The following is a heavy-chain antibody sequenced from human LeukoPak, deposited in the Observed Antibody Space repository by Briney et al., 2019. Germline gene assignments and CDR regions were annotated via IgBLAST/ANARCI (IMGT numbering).Heavy chain of an antibody. CDR2: IYYSGST. Sequence: SETLSLTCTVSGGSISSSSYYWGWIRQPPGKGLEWIGSIYYSGSTYYNPSLKSRVTISVDTSKNQFSLKLSSVTAADTAVYYCARHPERIGLYYYYYYMDVWGKGTTVTISS. V-gene: IGHV4-39*01. J-gene: IGHJ6*03. CDR3: ARHPERIGLYYYYYYMDV. CDR1: GGSISSSSYY. D-gene: IGHD1-14*01.